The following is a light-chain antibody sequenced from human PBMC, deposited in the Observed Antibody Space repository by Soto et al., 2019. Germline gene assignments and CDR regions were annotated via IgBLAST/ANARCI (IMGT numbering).Light chain of an antibody. V-gene: IGLV1-51*01. Sequence: QSVLTQPPSVSAAPGQTVTISCSGSSSNIGINYVSWFQQLPGTAPKLLIYDDKKRPSGIPDRFSGSKSGTSATLGITGLQTGDEADYYCAAWDDSLSDVLFAGGTKLTVL. CDR1: SSNIGINY. J-gene: IGLJ2*01. CDR2: DDK. CDR3: AAWDDSLSDVL.